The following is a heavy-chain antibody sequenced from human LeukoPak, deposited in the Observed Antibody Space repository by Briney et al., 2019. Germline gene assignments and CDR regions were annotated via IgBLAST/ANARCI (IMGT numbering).Heavy chain of an antibody. D-gene: IGHD2-2*02. Sequence: ASVKVSCKASGYTFTGYHMHWVRQAPGQGLEWMGWINPNSGGTNYGQKFQGRVTMTRDTSISTAYMELSRLRSDDTAVYYCARGRYCSSTSCYTTPEYYFDYWGQGTLVTVSS. CDR1: GYTFTGYH. J-gene: IGHJ4*02. V-gene: IGHV1-2*02. CDR2: INPNSGGT. CDR3: ARGRYCSSTSCYTTPEYYFDY.